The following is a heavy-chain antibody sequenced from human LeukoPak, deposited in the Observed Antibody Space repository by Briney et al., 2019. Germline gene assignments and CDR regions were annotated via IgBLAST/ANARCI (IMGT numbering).Heavy chain of an antibody. CDR1: GGSISTYY. CDR2: LYNSGST. D-gene: IGHD5-12*01. Sequence: KPSETLSLTCTVSGGSISTYYWNWMRQPPGKGLEWIGYLYNSGSTNYNPSLKSRLTISVDTSKNQFSLKLTSVTAADTAVYYCARSRAYDYHFDNWGQGTLVTVSS. V-gene: IGHV4-59*01. CDR3: ARSRAYDYHFDN. J-gene: IGHJ4*02.